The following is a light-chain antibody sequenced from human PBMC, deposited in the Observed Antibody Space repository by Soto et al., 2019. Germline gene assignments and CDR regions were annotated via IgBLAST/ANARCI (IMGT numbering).Light chain of an antibody. CDR2: DAS. Sequence: EIVLTQPPATLSSFPGDTVTLSCRASQAVTKYLVWYQHKPGQAPRLLIYDASNRATGIPARFSGSGSGTDITLTISSLEPEDFAVYYCQHRSNWPLTFGGGTKVDIK. CDR1: QAVTKY. CDR3: QHRSNWPLT. V-gene: IGKV3-11*01. J-gene: IGKJ4*01.